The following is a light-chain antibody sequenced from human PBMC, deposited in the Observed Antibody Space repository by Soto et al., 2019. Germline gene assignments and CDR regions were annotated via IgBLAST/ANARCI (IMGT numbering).Light chain of an antibody. CDR2: GNG. CDR1: SSSIGAGYE. J-gene: IGLJ1*01. CDR3: QSYDKRLTAYV. Sequence: QSVLTQTTSVSGAPGQRVTISCSGTSSSIGAGYEVHWYHQLPGTAPKLVVSGNGNRPSGVPDRLSASKSGTSASLAITGLQSEDEGHYYCQSYDKRLTAYVFGTGPKLTVL. V-gene: IGLV1-40*01.